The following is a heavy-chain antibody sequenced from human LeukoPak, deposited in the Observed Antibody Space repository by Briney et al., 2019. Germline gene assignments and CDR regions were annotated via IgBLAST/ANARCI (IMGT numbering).Heavy chain of an antibody. Sequence: SETLSLTCTVSGGSISSYYWSWIRQPPGKGLEWIGYIYYSGSTNYNPSLKSRVTISVDKSKNQFSLKLSSVTAADTAVYYCARAPSSSWSNDAFDIWGQGTMVTVSS. CDR2: IYYSGST. CDR3: ARAPSSSWSNDAFDI. CDR1: GGSISSYY. D-gene: IGHD6-13*01. J-gene: IGHJ3*02. V-gene: IGHV4-59*12.